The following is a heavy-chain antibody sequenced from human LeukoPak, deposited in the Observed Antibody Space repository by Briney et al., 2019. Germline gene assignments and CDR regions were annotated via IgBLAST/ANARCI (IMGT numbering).Heavy chain of an antibody. Sequence: PGGSLRLSCAASGFTFSSYAMSWVRQAPGKGLEWVSAISGSGGSTYYADSVKGRFTISRDNSKNTLYLQMNSLRAEDTAVYYCAKLNYYDSSGYYTGRGHIDYWGQGTLVTVSS. CDR1: GFTFSSYA. V-gene: IGHV3-23*01. CDR3: AKLNYYDSSGYYTGRGHIDY. J-gene: IGHJ4*02. CDR2: ISGSGGST. D-gene: IGHD3-22*01.